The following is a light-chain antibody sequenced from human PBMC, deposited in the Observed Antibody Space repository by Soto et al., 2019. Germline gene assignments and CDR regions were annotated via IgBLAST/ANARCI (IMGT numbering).Light chain of an antibody. CDR2: GAS. V-gene: IGKV3-20*01. Sequence: EVVLTQSAGTVSLSPGERATLSCRASQSVSSSYLAWYQQKPGQAPRLLIYGASSRATGIPDRFSGSGSGTDFTLTISRLEPEDFAVYYCQQYGSLLWPFGHGTKVDIK. CDR3: QQYGSLLWP. J-gene: IGKJ1*01. CDR1: QSVSSSY.